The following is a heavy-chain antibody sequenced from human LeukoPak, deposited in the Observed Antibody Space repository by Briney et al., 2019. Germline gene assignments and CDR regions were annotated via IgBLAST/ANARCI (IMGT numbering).Heavy chain of an antibody. D-gene: IGHD3-10*01. CDR3: ARAMGSGSYRYYYGMDV. J-gene: IGHJ6*04. V-gene: IGHV3-33*01. Sequence: PGRSLRLSCAASGFTFSSYGMHWVRQALGRGLEWVAVIWYDGSNKYYADSVKGRFTISRDNSKNTLYLQMNSLRAEDTAVYYCARAMGSGSYRYYYGMDVWGKGTTVAVSS. CDR1: GFTFSSYG. CDR2: IWYDGSNK.